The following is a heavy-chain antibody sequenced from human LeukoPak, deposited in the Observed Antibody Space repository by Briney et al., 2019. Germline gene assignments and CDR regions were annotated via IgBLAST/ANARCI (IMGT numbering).Heavy chain of an antibody. CDR1: GFTFSRYW. CDR2: IKVDGSEK. D-gene: IGHD3/OR15-3a*01. J-gene: IGHJ6*03. V-gene: IGHV3-7*01. CDR3: ARAQWTAFDYYYYMDV. Sequence: GGSLRLSCTVSGFTFSRYWMTWVRQAPGKGLEWVANIKVDGSEKYYVDAVKGRFTISRDNAKDSLYLQMNGLRAEDTAIYYCARAQWTAFDYYYYMDVWGKGTTVTVSS.